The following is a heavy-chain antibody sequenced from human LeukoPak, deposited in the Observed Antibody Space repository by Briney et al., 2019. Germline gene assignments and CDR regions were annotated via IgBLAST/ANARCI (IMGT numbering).Heavy chain of an antibody. CDR2: ISSSGSTI. D-gene: IGHD3-10*01. CDR1: GFTFSSYS. V-gene: IGHV3-48*04. J-gene: IGHJ4*02. Sequence: GGSLRLSCAASGFTFSSYSMNWVRQAPGKGLEWVSYISSSGSTIYYADSVKGRFTISRDNAENSLYLQMSSLRAEDTAVYYCARESRATDYWGQGTLVTVSS. CDR3: ARESRATDY.